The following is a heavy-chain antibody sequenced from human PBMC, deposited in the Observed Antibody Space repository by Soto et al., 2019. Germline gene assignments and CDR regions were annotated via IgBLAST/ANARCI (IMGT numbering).Heavy chain of an antibody. J-gene: IGHJ1*01. CDR1: GVRCSDAW. D-gene: IGHD3-10*01. CDR2: IKSKTDGGTA. Sequence: EVQLVESVGGLVKPWGSLRLSCAASGVRCSDAWMNWVRQAPGEGLAWVGRIKSKTDGGTADHAAHVKGRFNISRDDSKNTLYMQMNSLKTEDTAVYYCSTQVGSTVVSWCQGTLVTVSS. CDR3: STQVGSTVVS. V-gene: IGHV3-15*07.